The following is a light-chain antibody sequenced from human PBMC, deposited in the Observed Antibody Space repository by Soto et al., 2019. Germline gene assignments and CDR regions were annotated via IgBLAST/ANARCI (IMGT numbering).Light chain of an antibody. CDR2: AAS. CDR1: QSISHN. Sequence: DIQMTQSPSSLSASVGDRVTITCRASQSISHNLDWYKQKPGKAPNILIYAASSLQSEVPSRFSGSVSGTDFTLTISSLQPVDFEPYFCLQSYISIIFCQRPRLAIK. J-gene: IGKJ5*01. V-gene: IGKV1-39*01. CDR3: LQSYISII.